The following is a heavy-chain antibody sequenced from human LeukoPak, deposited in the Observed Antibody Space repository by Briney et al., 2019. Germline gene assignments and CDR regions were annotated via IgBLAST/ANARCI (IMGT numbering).Heavy chain of an antibody. J-gene: IGHJ4*02. CDR3: AKVRGSGWHFDH. CDR2: ISSSAILI. D-gene: IGHD6-19*01. CDR1: GFSFSNYE. Sequence: PGGSLRLSCAASGFSFSNYEMNWVRQAPGKGLEWVSFISSSAILIYYADSVKGRFTISRDNAKNSLFLQMDSLRVEDTAVYYCAKVRGSGWHFDHWGQGTLVTVSS. V-gene: IGHV3-48*03.